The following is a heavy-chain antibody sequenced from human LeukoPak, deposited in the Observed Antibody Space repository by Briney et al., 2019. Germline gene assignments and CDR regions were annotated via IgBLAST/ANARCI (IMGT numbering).Heavy chain of an antibody. V-gene: IGHV4-4*07. D-gene: IGHD3-10*01. Sequence: SETLSLTCTVSGGSISSYYWSWIRQPAGKGLEWIGRIYTSGSTNYNPSLKSRVTMSVDTSKNQFSLKLSSVTAADTAVYYCARTIGYGSGRGAMGAYYFDYWGQGTLVTVSS. CDR1: GGSISSYY. CDR2: IYTSGST. J-gene: IGHJ4*02. CDR3: ARTIGYGSGRGAMGAYYFDY.